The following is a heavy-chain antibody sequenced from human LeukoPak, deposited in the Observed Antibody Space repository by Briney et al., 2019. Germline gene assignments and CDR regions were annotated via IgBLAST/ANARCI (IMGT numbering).Heavy chain of an antibody. Sequence: GGSLRLSCAASGFTFSSYGMHWVRQAPGMGLEWVAFIRYDGSNKYYADSVKGRFTISRDNSKNTLYLQMNSLRAEDTAVYYCAKDLDYYDSSSFDYWGQGTLVTVSS. CDR3: AKDLDYYDSSSFDY. CDR1: GFTFSSYG. CDR2: IRYDGSNK. D-gene: IGHD3-22*01. V-gene: IGHV3-30*02. J-gene: IGHJ4*02.